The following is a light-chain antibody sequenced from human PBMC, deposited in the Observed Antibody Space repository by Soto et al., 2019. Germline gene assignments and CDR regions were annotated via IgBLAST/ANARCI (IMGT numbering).Light chain of an antibody. Sequence: DIQMTQSPSSLSAYVGDIVTITCQASQGVKHYLSCYHQKPGKAPQLLFYDAYTLEVGVPSRFTGSGSGTHFTCTIPSLEPEDVAPYFCHQSAILPLTFGEGTQVDNK. CDR2: DAY. CDR3: HQSAILPLT. CDR1: QGVKHY. J-gene: IGKJ4*01. V-gene: IGKV1-33*01.